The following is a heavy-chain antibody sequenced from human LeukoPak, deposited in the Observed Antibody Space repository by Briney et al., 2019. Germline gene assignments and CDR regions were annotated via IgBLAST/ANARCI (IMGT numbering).Heavy chain of an antibody. CDR3: ARDGITHSGDDAFDI. J-gene: IGHJ3*02. D-gene: IGHD1-20*01. CDR2: ISAYNGNT. V-gene: IGHV1-18*01. Sequence: GASVKVSCKASGYTFTSYGISWVRQAPGQGREWMGWISAYNGNTNYAQKLQGRVTMTTDTSTSTAYMELRSLRSDDTAVYYCARDGITHSGDDAFDIWGQGTMVTVSS. CDR1: GYTFTSYG.